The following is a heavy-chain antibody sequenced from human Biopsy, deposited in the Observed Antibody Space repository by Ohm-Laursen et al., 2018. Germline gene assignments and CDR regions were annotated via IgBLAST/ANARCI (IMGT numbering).Heavy chain of an antibody. CDR3: ARGSNEYGGLYFPH. J-gene: IGHJ1*01. Sequence: GTLSLTCTVSGGSINSYYWSWMRQPPGKGLEWIGHISHTGYTSYKSSLKSRVTISLDTSRKHFSLRLTSLAAADAAVYYCARGSNEYGGLYFPHWGQGTLVTVSS. CDR2: ISHTGYT. V-gene: IGHV4-59*08. CDR1: GGSINSYY. D-gene: IGHD4-23*01.